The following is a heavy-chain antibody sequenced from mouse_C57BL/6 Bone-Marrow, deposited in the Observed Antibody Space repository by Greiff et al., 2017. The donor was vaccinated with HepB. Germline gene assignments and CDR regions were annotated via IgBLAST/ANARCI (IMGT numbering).Heavy chain of an antibody. Sequence: QVQLQQPGAELVKPGASVKMSCKASGYTFTSYWMTWVKQRPGQGLEWIGDIYPGSGSTNYNEKFKSKATLTVDTSSSTAYMQLSSLTSEDSAVYYCARFLYSNYEGDYAMDYWGQGTSVTVSS. D-gene: IGHD2-5*01. V-gene: IGHV1-55*01. CDR2: IYPGSGST. CDR3: ARFLYSNYEGDYAMDY. CDR1: GYTFTSYW. J-gene: IGHJ4*01.